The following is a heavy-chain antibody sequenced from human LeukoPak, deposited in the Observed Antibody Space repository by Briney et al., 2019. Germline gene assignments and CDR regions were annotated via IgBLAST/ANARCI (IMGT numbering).Heavy chain of an antibody. Sequence: KTSETLSLTCTVSGYSISSTYYWGWIRQPPGKGLERVGSVFHSGNTYYNPSLKSRLTISADTSKNQFSLTLTSVAAADTAVYYCARDRSVGVLPAPPFDFWGQGTLVTVSS. CDR3: ARDRSVGVLPAPPFDF. J-gene: IGHJ4*02. CDR2: VFHSGNT. CDR1: GYSISSTYY. D-gene: IGHD6-6*01. V-gene: IGHV4-38-2*02.